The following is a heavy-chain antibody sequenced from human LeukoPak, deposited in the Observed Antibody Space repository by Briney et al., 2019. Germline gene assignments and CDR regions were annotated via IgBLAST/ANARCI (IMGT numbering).Heavy chain of an antibody. V-gene: IGHV1-2*02. CDR1: GYTFTGYY. J-gene: IGHJ3*02. D-gene: IGHD3-16*02. CDR2: INPNSGGT. Sequence: GASVKVSCKASGYTFTGYYMHWVRQAPGQGLEWMGWINPNSGGTNYAQKFQGRVTMTRDTSISTAYMELSRLRSDDTALYYCAKVLGSGYDYVWGSYRYTGAFDIWGQGTMVTVSS. CDR3: AKVLGSGYDYVWGSYRYTGAFDI.